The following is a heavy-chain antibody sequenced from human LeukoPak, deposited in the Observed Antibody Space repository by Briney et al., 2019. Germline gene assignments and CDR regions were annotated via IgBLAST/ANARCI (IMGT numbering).Heavy chain of an antibody. Sequence: PSETLSLTCAVYGGSFSGYYWSWIRQPPGKGLEWIGEINHSGSTNYNPFLKSRVTISVDTSKNQFSLKLSSVTAADTAVYYCARRNIGYSSSWYPQTYNWFDPWGQGTLVTVSS. CDR3: ARRNIGYSSSWYPQTYNWFDP. J-gene: IGHJ5*02. V-gene: IGHV4-34*01. CDR1: GGSFSGYY. CDR2: INHSGST. D-gene: IGHD6-13*01.